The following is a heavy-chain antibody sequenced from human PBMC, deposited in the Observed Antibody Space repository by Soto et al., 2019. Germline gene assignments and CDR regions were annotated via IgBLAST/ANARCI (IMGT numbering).Heavy chain of an antibody. Sequence: QVQLVQSGAEVKRPGSSVKVSCQTSGGTFRTYTINWVRQAPGQGLEWMGRIIPILDVANYAQKFQGRVTITADKSTSTSHKQLRSLRSEDTAVYYCATSIQEYLGVARPQDICYDPWGQGTLVTVSS. CDR1: GGTFRTYT. V-gene: IGHV1-69*02. D-gene: IGHD3-3*01. CDR2: IIPILDVA. CDR3: ATSIQEYLGVARPQDICYDP. J-gene: IGHJ5*02.